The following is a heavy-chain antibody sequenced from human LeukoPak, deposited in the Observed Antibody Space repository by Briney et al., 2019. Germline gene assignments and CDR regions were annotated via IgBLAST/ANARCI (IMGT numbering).Heavy chain of an antibody. Sequence: ASLKVSCKASGYTFTSYDINWVRQATGPGLEWMGWMNPNSGNTGYAQKFQGRVTITRNTSISTAYMELSSLRSEDTAVYYCARGYVWFDPWGQGTLVTVSS. CDR2: MNPNSGNT. V-gene: IGHV1-8*03. D-gene: IGHD3-10*02. CDR3: ARGYVWFDP. J-gene: IGHJ5*02. CDR1: GYTFTSYD.